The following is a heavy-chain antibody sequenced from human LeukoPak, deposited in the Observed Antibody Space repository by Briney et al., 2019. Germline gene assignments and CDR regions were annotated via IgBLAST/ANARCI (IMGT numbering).Heavy chain of an antibody. Sequence: SETLSLTCTVSGGSISSYYWSWIRQPPGKGLEWIGYIYYSGSTNYNPSLKSRVTISVDTSKNQFSLKLSSVTAADTAVYYCARTLSGVDDYWGQGTLVTVSS. CDR1: GGSISSYY. CDR2: IYYSGST. V-gene: IGHV4-59*01. CDR3: ARTLSGVDDY. J-gene: IGHJ4*02. D-gene: IGHD7-27*01.